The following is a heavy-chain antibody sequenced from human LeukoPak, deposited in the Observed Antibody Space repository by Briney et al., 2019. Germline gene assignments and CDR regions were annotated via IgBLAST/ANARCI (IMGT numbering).Heavy chain of an antibody. D-gene: IGHD3-9*01. Sequence: GGSLRLSCAASGFTFSSYSMNWVRQAPGKGLEWVSSISSSSSYIYYADSAKGRFTISRDNAKNSLYLQMNSLRGEDTAVYYCARGSDILTGYPENAFDIWGQGTMVTVSS. CDR3: ARGSDILTGYPENAFDI. J-gene: IGHJ3*02. CDR1: GFTFSSYS. CDR2: ISSSSSYI. V-gene: IGHV3-21*01.